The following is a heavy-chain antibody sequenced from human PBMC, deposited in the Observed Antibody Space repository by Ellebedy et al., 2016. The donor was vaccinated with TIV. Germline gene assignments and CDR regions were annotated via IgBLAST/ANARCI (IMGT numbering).Heavy chain of an antibody. D-gene: IGHD6-19*01. CDR2: IDGSSTSI. Sequence: GESLKISCAASGFTFNDYGMHWVRQAPGKGLEWISMIDGSSTSIYYADSVRGRFTISRDNAKNSVYLQMDSLRGEDTAVYYCAREGDQWLLADYWGQGTLVTVSS. CDR1: GFTFNDYG. CDR3: AREGDQWLLADY. J-gene: IGHJ4*02. V-gene: IGHV3-21*01.